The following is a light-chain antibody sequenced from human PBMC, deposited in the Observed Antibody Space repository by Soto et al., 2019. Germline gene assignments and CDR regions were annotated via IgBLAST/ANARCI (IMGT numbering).Light chain of an antibody. V-gene: IGKV3-11*01. Sequence: DIVLTQSPATLSLSPGERATLSCRASQSVSSYLAWYQQKPGQAPRLLIYDASNRATGIPARFSGSGSGTDFTLTISSLQPEDVATYYCQKYNSAPQTFGQGTKVDIK. CDR2: DAS. CDR3: QKYNSAPQT. J-gene: IGKJ1*01. CDR1: QSVSSY.